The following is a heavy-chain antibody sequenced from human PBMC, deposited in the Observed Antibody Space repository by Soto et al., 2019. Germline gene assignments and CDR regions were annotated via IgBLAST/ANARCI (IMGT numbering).Heavy chain of an antibody. J-gene: IGHJ4*02. V-gene: IGHV3-33*03. D-gene: IGHD1-20*01. CDR2: IWNDSSNK. CDR3: ATSNWNFFDY. Sequence: QVQLVESGGGVVQPGGSLRLSCAASGFSFSSYGMHWVRQAPGKGLEWVGVIWNDSSNKLYPDSVRGRFTISRDNSKSTLFLQMNSLRAEDTAVYYCATSNWNFFDYWGQGALVTVSS. CDR1: GFSFSSYG.